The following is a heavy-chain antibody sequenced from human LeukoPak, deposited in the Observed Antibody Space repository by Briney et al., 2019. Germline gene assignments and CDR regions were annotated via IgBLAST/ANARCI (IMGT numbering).Heavy chain of an antibody. J-gene: IGHJ4*02. CDR2: INERATII. D-gene: IGHD3-16*01. V-gene: IGHV3-74*01. Sequence: PGGSLRLSCAASGFTFSNCWMHWVRQAPGKGLEWVSRINERATIISYADSVKGRFTISRENARNTLYLQMNSLTAEDTAVYYCVRDLILVWTPGDDFDHWGQGTPVTVSS. CDR1: GFTFSNCW. CDR3: VRDLILVWTPGDDFDH.